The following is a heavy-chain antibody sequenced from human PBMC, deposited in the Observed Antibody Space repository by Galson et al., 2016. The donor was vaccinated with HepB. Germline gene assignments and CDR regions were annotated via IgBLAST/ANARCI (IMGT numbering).Heavy chain of an antibody. V-gene: IGHV1-46*01. CDR1: GYIFSNYY. J-gene: IGHJ4*02. Sequence: SVKVSCKASGYIFSNYYLHWVRQAPGQGLEWMGIINASGGTTNYAQKFQGRVTITRDTSTSTLYMELSSLRSEDTAVYYCAREGGGYGGIHYWGQGTLVTVSS. CDR3: AREGGGYGGIHY. CDR2: INASGGTT. D-gene: IGHD5-12*01.